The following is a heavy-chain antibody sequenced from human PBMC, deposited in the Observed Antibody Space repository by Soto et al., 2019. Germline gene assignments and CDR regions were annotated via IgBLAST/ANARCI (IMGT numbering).Heavy chain of an antibody. J-gene: IGHJ3*02. CDR3: ARYSGIAAAADEPDAFDI. CDR2: IYSGGST. Sequence: GGSLRLSCAASGFTVSSNYMSWVRQAPGKGLEWVSVIYSGGSTYYADSVKGQFTISRNNSKNTLYLQMNSRRAEDTAVYYCARYSGIAAAADEPDAFDIWGQGTMVTVSS. CDR1: GFTVSSNY. V-gene: IGHV3-53*04. D-gene: IGHD6-13*01.